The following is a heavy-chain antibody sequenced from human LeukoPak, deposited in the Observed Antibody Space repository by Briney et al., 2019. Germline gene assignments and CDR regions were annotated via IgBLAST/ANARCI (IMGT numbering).Heavy chain of an antibody. CDR1: GYTFTSYD. CDR2: MNPNSGNT. J-gene: IGHJ5*02. CDR3: ARGLFHDFWSGYYH. Sequence: ASVKVSCKASGYTFTSYDINWVRQATGQGLEWMGWMNPNSGNTGYAQKFQGRVTMTRNTSISTAYMELSSLRSEDTAVYYCARGLFHDFWSGYYHWGQGTLVIVSS. D-gene: IGHD3-3*01. V-gene: IGHV1-8*01.